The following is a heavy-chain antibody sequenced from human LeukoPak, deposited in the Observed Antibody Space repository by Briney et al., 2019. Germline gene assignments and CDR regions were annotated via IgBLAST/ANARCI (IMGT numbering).Heavy chain of an antibody. CDR1: GFTFSSYS. CDR2: ISSSSSYI. Sequence: PGGSLRLSCAASGFTFSSYSMNWVRQAPGKGLEWVSSISSSSSYIYYADSVKGRFTISRDNAKNSLYLQMNSLRAEDTAVYYCARDRGGQASNWFDPWGQGTLVTVSS. D-gene: IGHD3-10*01. V-gene: IGHV3-21*01. J-gene: IGHJ5*02. CDR3: ARDRGGQASNWFDP.